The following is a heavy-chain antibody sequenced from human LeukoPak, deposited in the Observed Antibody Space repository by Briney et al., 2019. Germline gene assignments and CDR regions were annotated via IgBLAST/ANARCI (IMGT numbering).Heavy chain of an antibody. Sequence: PSETLSLTCTVSGGSITSYYWSWIRQPPGKGLEWIGYIHDSGSTNYNPSLKSRVTISVDTSKNQFSLKLSSVTAADTAVYYCARVRDMYYYDSSGYYPDYWGQGTLVTVSS. CDR1: GGSITSYY. CDR2: IHDSGST. V-gene: IGHV4-59*12. CDR3: ARVRDMYYYDSSGYYPDY. J-gene: IGHJ4*02. D-gene: IGHD3-22*01.